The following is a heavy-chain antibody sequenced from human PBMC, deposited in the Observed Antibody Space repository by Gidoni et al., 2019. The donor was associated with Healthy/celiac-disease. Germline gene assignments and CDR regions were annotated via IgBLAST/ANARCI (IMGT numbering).Heavy chain of an antibody. CDR1: GFTFSSCS. Sequence: VQRVESGGGVVQPGRSLRLTCPASGFTFSSCSLHWVRQAPGKGVEGVAVIWYDGSNKYYADSVNGRFTISRDNSKNTRYRQMNSMRAEDTAVYDCARDQYDCWSGYLNTPYYYYYYMDVWGKGTTVTVSS. V-gene: IGHV3-33*01. J-gene: IGHJ6*03. CDR2: IWYDGSNK. CDR3: ARDQYDCWSGYLNTPYYYYYYMDV. D-gene: IGHD3-3*01.